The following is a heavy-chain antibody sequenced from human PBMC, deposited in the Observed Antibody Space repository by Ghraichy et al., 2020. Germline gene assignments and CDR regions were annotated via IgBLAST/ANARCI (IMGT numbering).Heavy chain of an antibody. J-gene: IGHJ4*02. Sequence: SETLSLTCAVSGYSISSGYYWGWIRQPPGKVLEWIGSIYHSGTTYYNPSLKSRGTISLDTSKNQFSLRLNSVTAADTAVYYCARSQYTVPFDYWGQGTLVTVSS. V-gene: IGHV4-38-2*01. D-gene: IGHD4-17*01. CDR3: ARSQYTVPFDY. CDR1: GYSISSGYY. CDR2: IYHSGTT.